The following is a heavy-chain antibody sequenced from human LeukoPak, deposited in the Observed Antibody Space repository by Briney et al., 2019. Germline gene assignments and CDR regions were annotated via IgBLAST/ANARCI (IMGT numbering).Heavy chain of an antibody. CDR2: IRYDGSSK. J-gene: IGHJ4*02. Sequence: GGSLRLSCAASGFTFNNYGMHWVRQAPGKGLEWAAFIRYDGSSKYYVDSVKGRFTISRDNSKNTLSLQMNSLRAEDTAVFYCAKDLADYYDGSGSIDYWGQGTLVTVSS. CDR1: GFTFNNYG. V-gene: IGHV3-30*02. D-gene: IGHD3-22*01. CDR3: AKDLADYYDGSGSIDY.